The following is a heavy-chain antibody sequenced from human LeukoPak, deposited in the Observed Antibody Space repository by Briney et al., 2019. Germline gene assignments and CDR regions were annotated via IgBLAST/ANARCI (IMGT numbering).Heavy chain of an antibody. D-gene: IGHD3-9*01. CDR1: GFTFSSYA. J-gene: IGHJ4*02. CDR2: ISYGGSNK. CDR3: TRGPPDILTGYYV. V-gene: IGHV3-30-3*01. Sequence: GGSLRLSCAASGFTFSSYAMHWVRQAPGKGLEWVAVISYGGSNKYYADSVKGRFTISRDNSKNTLYLQMNSLRAEDTAVYYCTRGPPDILTGYYVWGQGTLVTVSS.